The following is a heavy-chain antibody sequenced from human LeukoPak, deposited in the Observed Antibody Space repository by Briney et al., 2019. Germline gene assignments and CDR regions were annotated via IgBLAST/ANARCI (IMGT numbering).Heavy chain of an antibody. Sequence: SQTLSLTCTVSGGSISSGSYYWSWIRQPAGKGLEWIVRIYTSGSTNYNPSLKSRVTISVDTSKTQFSLKLSSVTAADTAVYYCAREFWIGYYNVRFDPWGQGTLVTVSS. CDR1: GGSISSGSYY. D-gene: IGHD3-3*01. J-gene: IGHJ5*02. CDR2: IYTSGST. V-gene: IGHV4-61*02. CDR3: AREFWIGYYNVRFDP.